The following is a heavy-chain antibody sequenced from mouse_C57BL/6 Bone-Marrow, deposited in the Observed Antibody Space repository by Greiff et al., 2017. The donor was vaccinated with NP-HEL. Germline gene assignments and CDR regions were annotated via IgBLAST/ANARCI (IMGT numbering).Heavy chain of an antibody. V-gene: IGHV1-82*01. CDR3: ARGGPTVVAPAGFAY. CDR2: IYPGDGDT. CDR1: GYAFSSSW. D-gene: IGHD1-1*01. J-gene: IGHJ3*01. Sequence: VKLLESGPELVKPGASVKISCKASGYAFSSSWMNWVKQRPGKGLEWIGRIYPGDGDTNYNGKFKGKATLTADQSSSTAYMQLSSLTSEDSAVYFCARGGPTVVAPAGFAYWGQGTLVTVSA.